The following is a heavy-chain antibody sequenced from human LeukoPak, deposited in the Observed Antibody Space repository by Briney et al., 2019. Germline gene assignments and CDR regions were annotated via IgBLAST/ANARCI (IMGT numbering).Heavy chain of an antibody. CDR1: GGSISSGSYY. CDR2: IYHSGST. Sequence: SETLSLTCTVSGGSISSGSYYWNWIRQHPGMGLERIGYIYHSGSTSYNPFLKSRVSIYVDTSKNQFSLRLSSVTAADTAVYYCARGPRDYGSGSYYNVLAFDYWGQGTLVTVSS. J-gene: IGHJ4*02. CDR3: ARGPRDYGSGSYYNVLAFDY. D-gene: IGHD3-10*01. V-gene: IGHV4-31*03.